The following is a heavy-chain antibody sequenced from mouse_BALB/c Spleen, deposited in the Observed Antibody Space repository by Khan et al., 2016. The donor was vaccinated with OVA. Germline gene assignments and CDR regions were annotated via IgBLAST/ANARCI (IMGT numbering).Heavy chain of an antibody. J-gene: IGHJ3*01. CDR3: ARGSGNSRFAY. CDR2: ISTYYGDA. V-gene: IGHV1S137*01. CDR1: GYTFTDYA. D-gene: IGHD1-3*01. Sequence: QVRLQQSGAELVRPGVSVKISCKGSGYTFTDYAMHWVKQSHAKSLEWIGVISTYYGDADYHQKFKGKATMTVDKSSSTAYMELARLTSEDSAIYYCARGSGNSRFAYWGQGTLVTVSA.